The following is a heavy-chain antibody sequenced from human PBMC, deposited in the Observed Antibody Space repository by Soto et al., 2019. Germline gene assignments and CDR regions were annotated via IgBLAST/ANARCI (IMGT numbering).Heavy chain of an antibody. CDR1: GGSISSYY. CDR2: IYYSGST. Sequence: SETLSLTCTVSGGSISSYYWSWIRQPPGKGLEWIGYIYYSGSTNYNPSLKSRVTISVDTSKNQFSLKLSSVTAADTAVYYCARSREYYDSSGLYWGQGTLVTVSS. D-gene: IGHD3-22*01. CDR3: ARSREYYDSSGLY. J-gene: IGHJ4*02. V-gene: IGHV4-59*01.